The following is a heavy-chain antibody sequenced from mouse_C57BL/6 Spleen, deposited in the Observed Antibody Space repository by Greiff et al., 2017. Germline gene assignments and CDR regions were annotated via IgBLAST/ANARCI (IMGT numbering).Heavy chain of an antibody. CDR3: AREGELPLFDY. D-gene: IGHD1-1*01. CDR1: GYSITSGYY. V-gene: IGHV3-6*01. CDR2: ISYDGSN. Sequence: EVQVVESGPGLVKPSQSLSLTCSVTGYSITSGYYWNWIRQFPGNKLEWMGYISYDGSNNYNPSLKNRISITRDTSKNQFFLKLNSVTTEDTATYYCAREGELPLFDYWGQGTTLTVSS. J-gene: IGHJ2*01.